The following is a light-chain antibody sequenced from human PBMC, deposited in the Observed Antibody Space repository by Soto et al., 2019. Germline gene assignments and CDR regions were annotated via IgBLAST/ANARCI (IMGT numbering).Light chain of an antibody. CDR1: SSNIGSNT. Sequence: HSALTQPPSASGTPGQRVTISCYGSSSNIGSNTVNWYQQLPGTAPKLLIYSNNQRPSGVPDRFSGSKSGTSASLAISGLQSEDEADYYCAAWDDSLNGRYVFGTGTKVTV. CDR3: AAWDDSLNGRYV. V-gene: IGLV1-44*01. CDR2: SNN. J-gene: IGLJ1*01.